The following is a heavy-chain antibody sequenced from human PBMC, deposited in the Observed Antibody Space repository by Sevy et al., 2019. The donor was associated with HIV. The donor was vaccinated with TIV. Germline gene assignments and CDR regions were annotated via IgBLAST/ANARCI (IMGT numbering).Heavy chain of an antibody. CDR2: IYYSGST. CDR3: ARLSRNNVVVTGVRRDGFDV. J-gene: IGHJ3*01. CDR1: GGSISSSSYY. Sequence: SETLSLTCTVSGGSISSSSYYWGWIRQPPGKGLEWIGSIYYSGSTYYNPSLKSRVTISVDTSKNQFSLRLSSVTSADTAMYYCARLSRNNVVVTGVRRDGFDVWGQGTMVTVSS. D-gene: IGHD2-21*02. V-gene: IGHV4-39*07.